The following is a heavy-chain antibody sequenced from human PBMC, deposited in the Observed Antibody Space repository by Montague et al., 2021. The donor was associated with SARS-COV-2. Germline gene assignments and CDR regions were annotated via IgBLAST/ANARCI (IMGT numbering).Heavy chain of an antibody. V-gene: IGHV4-61*09. CDR2: VNTSGRT. D-gene: IGHD3-9*01. Sequence: TLSLTCTVSGGSISGGSYYWSWIRQPAGKGLEWLGQVNTSGRTKYNPSLKSRVTISVDTSKNQFSLVLSSVTAADSGVFYCASHRADTLTGFDYWGQGTLVTVSS. CDR3: ASHRADTLTGFDY. J-gene: IGHJ4*02. CDR1: GGSISGGSYY.